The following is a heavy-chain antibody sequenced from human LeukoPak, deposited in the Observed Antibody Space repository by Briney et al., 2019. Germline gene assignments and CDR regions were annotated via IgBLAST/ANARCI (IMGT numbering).Heavy chain of an antibody. CDR1: GGSISSYY. J-gene: IGHJ4*02. V-gene: IGHV4-4*07. D-gene: IGHD6-19*01. Sequence: WETLSLTCTVSGGSISSYYWSWIRQPAGKGLEWIGRIYTSGSTNYNPSLKSRVTMSVDTSKNQFSLKLSSVTAADTAVYYRASQTGWTIFDYWGQGTLVTVSS. CDR2: IYTSGST. CDR3: ASQTGWTIFDY.